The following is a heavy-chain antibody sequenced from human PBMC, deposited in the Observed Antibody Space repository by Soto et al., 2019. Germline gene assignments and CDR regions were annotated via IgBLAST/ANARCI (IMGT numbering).Heavy chain of an antibody. Sequence: QVPLVQSGAEVKKPGSSVKVSCKASGGTFSSYAISWVRQAPGQGLEWMGGIIPIFGTANYAQKFQGRVTITADESTSTAYMELSSLRSEDTAVYYCARDQSLEYSSSNWFDPWGQGTLVTVSS. V-gene: IGHV1-69*01. J-gene: IGHJ5*02. CDR1: GGTFSSYA. CDR2: IIPIFGTA. CDR3: ARDQSLEYSSSNWFDP. D-gene: IGHD6-6*01.